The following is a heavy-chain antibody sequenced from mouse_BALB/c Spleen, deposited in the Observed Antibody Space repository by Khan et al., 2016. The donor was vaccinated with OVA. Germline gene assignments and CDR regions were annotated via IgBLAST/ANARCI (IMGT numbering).Heavy chain of an antibody. J-gene: IGHJ3*01. D-gene: IGHD1-1*01. CDR3: ARGNYYGSTTWFGY. Sequence: QVQLKESGPELVKPGASVKISCKASGYTFTDYYIKWVKQKTGQGLECIGWIYPGSGNTKYNEKFKDKATLTVDTSSRTAYMQLSSLTSEDTAGCICARGNYYGSTTWFGYWGQGTLVTVSA. CDR1: GYTFTDYY. CDR2: IYPGSGNT. V-gene: IGHV1-84*02.